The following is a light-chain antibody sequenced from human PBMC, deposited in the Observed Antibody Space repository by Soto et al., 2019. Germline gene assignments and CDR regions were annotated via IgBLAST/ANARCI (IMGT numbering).Light chain of an antibody. Sequence: QSALTQPPSASGSPGQSVTISCTGTSSDVGAYNYVSWYQQHPGKAPKLMIYEVSNRPSGVSNRFSGSKSGNTASLTISRLQAEDEADYYCSSYTSSSTLVFGTGTKVTV. CDR1: SSDVGAYNY. CDR3: SSYTSSSTLV. CDR2: EVS. V-gene: IGLV2-14*01. J-gene: IGLJ1*01.